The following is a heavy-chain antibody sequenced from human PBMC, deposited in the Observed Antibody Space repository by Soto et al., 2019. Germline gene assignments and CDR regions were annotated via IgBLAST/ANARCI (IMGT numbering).Heavy chain of an antibody. Sequence: QVQLVQSGAEVKKPGASVKVSCKASGYTFTSYGISWVRQAPGQGLEWMGWISAYNGNTNYAQKLQGRVTMTTDTSTSTAYMERRGLRSDDKAVYYCARGELELGDNNWFDPWGQGTLVTVSS. J-gene: IGHJ5*02. CDR1: GYTFTSYG. CDR3: ARGELELGDNNWFDP. CDR2: ISAYNGNT. D-gene: IGHD1-7*01. V-gene: IGHV1-18*01.